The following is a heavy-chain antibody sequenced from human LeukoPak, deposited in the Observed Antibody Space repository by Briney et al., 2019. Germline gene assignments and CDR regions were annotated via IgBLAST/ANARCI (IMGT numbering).Heavy chain of an antibody. CDR3: ASYGYSIFDAFAI. Sequence: SETLSLTCAVSGDSNSSGEWRSWVRQPPGKGLEWIGEIYHTGSTNYNPSLKSRVTMSVDKSKNQFSLKLNYVTAADSSVYYCASYGYSIFDAFAIWRQGTMVTVSS. CDR1: GDSNSSGEW. CDR2: IYHTGST. V-gene: IGHV4-4*02. J-gene: IGHJ3*02. D-gene: IGHD4-17*01.